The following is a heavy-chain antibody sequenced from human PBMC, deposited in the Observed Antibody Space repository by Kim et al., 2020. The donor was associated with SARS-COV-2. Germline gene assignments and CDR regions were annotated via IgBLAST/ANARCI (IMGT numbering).Heavy chain of an antibody. V-gene: IGHV4-61*01. Sequence: SETLSLTCTVSGGSVSSGSYYWSWIRQPPGKGLEWIGYIYYSGSTNYNPSLKSRVTISVDTSKNQFSLKLSSVTAADTAVYYCARDTIQYTPGGFLDDYYYYGMDVWGQGTTVTVSS. D-gene: IGHD3-3*01. CDR3: ARDTIQYTPGGFLDDYYYYGMDV. CDR2: IYYSGST. CDR1: GGSVSSGSYY. J-gene: IGHJ6*02.